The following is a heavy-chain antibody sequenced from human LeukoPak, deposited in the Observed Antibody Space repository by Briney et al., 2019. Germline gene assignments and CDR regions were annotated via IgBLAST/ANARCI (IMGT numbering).Heavy chain of an antibody. CDR2: IYYSGST. CDR1: GGSVSSGSYY. V-gene: IGHV4-61*01. CDR3: ARVSYDSSGYYSYYFDY. D-gene: IGHD3-22*01. J-gene: IGHJ4*02. Sequence: SETLSLTCTVSGGSVSSGSYYWSWIRQPPGKGLEWIGYIYYSGSTNYNPSLKSRVTISVDTSKNQFSLKLSSVTAADTAVYYCARVSYDSSGYYSYYFDYWGQGTLVTVSS.